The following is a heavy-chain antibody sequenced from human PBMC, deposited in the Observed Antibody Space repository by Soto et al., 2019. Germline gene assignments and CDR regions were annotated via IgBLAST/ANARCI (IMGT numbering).Heavy chain of an antibody. CDR1: GFTFSSYW. CDR2: IKQDGSEK. J-gene: IGHJ6*02. Sequence: PGGSLRLSCAASGFTFSSYWMSWVRQAPGKGLEWVANIKQDGSEKYYVDSVKGRFTISRDNAKNSLYLQMNSLRAEDTAVYYCARVVAAAGEYYYYYYGMDVWGQGTTVTVSS. CDR3: ARVVAAAGEYYYYYYGMDV. V-gene: IGHV3-7*05. D-gene: IGHD6-13*01.